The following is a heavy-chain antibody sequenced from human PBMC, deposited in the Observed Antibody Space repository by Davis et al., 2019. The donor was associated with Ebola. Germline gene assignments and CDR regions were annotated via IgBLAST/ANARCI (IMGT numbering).Heavy chain of an antibody. V-gene: IGHV2-5*02. CDR3: AHNNAAGTWFDP. CDR1: GFSLNTSGVG. CDR2: IYWDDDK. D-gene: IGHD2-8*01. Sequence: SGPTLVKPTQTLTLTCTFSGFSLNTSGVGVGWVRQPPGKALEWLALIYWDDDKRYSPSLKSRLTITKDTSKNQVVLTMTNMDPVDTATYYCAHNNAAGTWFDPWGQGTLVTVSS. J-gene: IGHJ5*02.